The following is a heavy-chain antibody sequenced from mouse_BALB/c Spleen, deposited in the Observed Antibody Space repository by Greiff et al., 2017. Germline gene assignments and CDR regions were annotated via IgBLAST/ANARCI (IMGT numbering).Heavy chain of an antibody. Sequence: VQLQQSGPELVRPGVSVKISCKGSGYTFTDYAMHWVKQSHAKSLEWIGVISTYYGDASYNQKFKGKATMTVDKSSSTAYMELARLTSEDSAIYYCASQGIYYGSSYLYAMDYWGQGTSVTVSS. CDR1: GYTFTDYA. D-gene: IGHD1-1*01. CDR3: ASQGIYYGSSYLYAMDY. CDR2: ISTYYGDA. V-gene: IGHV1-67*01. J-gene: IGHJ4*01.